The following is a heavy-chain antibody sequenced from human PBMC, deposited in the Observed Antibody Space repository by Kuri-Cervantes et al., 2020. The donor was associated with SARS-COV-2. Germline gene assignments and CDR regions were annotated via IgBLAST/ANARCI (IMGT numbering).Heavy chain of an antibody. CDR3: ARGVSGFVLRFLEWSRGAFDI. Sequence: ASVKVSCKASGYTFTSYAMNWVRQAPGQGLEWMGWINTNTGNPTYAQGFTGRFVFSLDTSVSTAYLQISSLKAEDTAVYYCARGVSGFVLRFLEWSRGAFDIWGQGTMVTVSS. CDR1: GYTFTSYA. V-gene: IGHV7-4-1*02. J-gene: IGHJ3*02. CDR2: INTNTGNP. D-gene: IGHD3-3*01.